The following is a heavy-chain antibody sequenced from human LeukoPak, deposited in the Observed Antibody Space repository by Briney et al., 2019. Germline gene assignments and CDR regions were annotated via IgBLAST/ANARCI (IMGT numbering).Heavy chain of an antibody. Sequence: ASVKVSCKASGYTLINYHINWVRQAPGQGLEWMGTINPSNGDTNYSPKFQGRVTMTRDTSTSTVYMELSSLRSEDTAVYYCARERGGDCYFDYWGQGTLVTVSS. D-gene: IGHD2-21*01. CDR1: GYTLINYH. CDR2: INPSNGDT. V-gene: IGHV1-46*01. CDR3: ARERGGDCYFDY. J-gene: IGHJ4*02.